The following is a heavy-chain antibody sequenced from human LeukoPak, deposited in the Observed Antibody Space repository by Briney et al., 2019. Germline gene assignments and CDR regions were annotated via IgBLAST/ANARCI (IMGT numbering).Heavy chain of an antibody. CDR1: GFTFSSYA. J-gene: IGHJ4*02. CDR3: AKTSRPPYNYDFWSGYYALFDY. CDR2: ISGSGGST. D-gene: IGHD3-3*01. Sequence: GSLRLSCAASGFTFSSYAMSWVRQAPGKGLEWVSAISGSGGSTYYADSVKGRFTISRDNPKNTLYLQMNSLRAEDTAVYYCAKTSRPPYNYDFWSGYYALFDYWGQGTLVTVSS. V-gene: IGHV3-23*01.